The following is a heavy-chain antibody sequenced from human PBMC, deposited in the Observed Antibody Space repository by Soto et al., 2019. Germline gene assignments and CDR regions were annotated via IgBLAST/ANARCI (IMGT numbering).Heavy chain of an antibody. CDR2: IYSSGGT. J-gene: IGHJ5*02. D-gene: IGHD3-10*01. Sequence: VQLVESGGDLVQPGGSLRLSCAASGFTVSNNYMSWVRQAPGKGLEWVSLIYSSGGTYYADSVKGRFTISRDNSRNTLYLQMHGLTVEDTAVYYCAGGPNRGSWGQGTLVTVSP. CDR1: GFTVSNNY. V-gene: IGHV3-66*01. CDR3: AGGPNRGS.